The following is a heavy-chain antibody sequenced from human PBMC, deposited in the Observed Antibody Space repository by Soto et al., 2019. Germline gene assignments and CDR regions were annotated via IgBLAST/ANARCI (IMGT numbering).Heavy chain of an antibody. CDR2: INVGNGDT. J-gene: IGHJ4*02. V-gene: IGHV1-3*01. Sequence: QVHLVQSGAEVKEPGASVKVSCRVSGYTFSNTGFHWVRQAPGQGLEWMGWINVGNGDTRYSERFQGRITITRDTSANTLYVELSSLRSEDTAVYYCARDDAVGGDKYWGQGTLVTVSS. CDR3: ARDDAVGGDKY. D-gene: IGHD3-10*01. CDR1: GYTFSNTG.